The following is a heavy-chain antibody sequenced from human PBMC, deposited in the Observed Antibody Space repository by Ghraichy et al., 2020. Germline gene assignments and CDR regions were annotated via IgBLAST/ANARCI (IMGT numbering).Heavy chain of an antibody. CDR2: IYTSGST. CDR1: GGSINYYY. J-gene: IGHJ4*02. V-gene: IGHV4-4*07. D-gene: IGHD3-10*01. Sequence: SETLSLTCSVSGGSINYYYWSWIRQPAGKGLEWIGRIYTSGSTNYNPSLKSRVTMSVDTSKNHFSLKLSSVTAADTAVYFCAREAMVRGIIAPRFFDYWGQGTPVTVSS. CDR3: AREAMVRGIIAPRFFDY.